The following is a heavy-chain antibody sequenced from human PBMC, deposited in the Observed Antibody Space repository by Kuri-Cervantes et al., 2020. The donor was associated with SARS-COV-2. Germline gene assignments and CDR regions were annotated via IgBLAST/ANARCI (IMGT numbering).Heavy chain of an antibody. Sequence: GGSLRLSCAASGFTFNSYSMNWVRQAPGKGLEWVSSISTSSSYIYYADSVKGRFTISRDNSKNTLYLQMNSLRAEDTAVYYCAKVGGHREYFQNWGQGTLVTVSS. V-gene: IGHV3-21*04. D-gene: IGHD3-16*01. CDR3: AKVGGHREYFQN. CDR2: ISTSSSYI. J-gene: IGHJ1*01. CDR1: GFTFNSYS.